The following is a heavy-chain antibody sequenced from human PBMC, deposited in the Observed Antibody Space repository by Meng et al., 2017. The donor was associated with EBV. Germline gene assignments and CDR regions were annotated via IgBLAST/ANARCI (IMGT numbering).Heavy chain of an antibody. CDR3: ARVGIAVAGTGDY. D-gene: IGHD6-19*01. CDR1: GYTLTGYY. V-gene: IGHV1-2*06. CDR2: INPNSGGT. Sequence: QGQVGQFGEAVKKPGASVKVSCKASGYTLTGYYMHWVRQAPGQGLEWMGRINPNSGGTNYAQKFQGRVTMTRDTSISTAYMELSRLRSDDTAVYYCARVGIAVAGTGDYWGQGTLVTVSS. J-gene: IGHJ4*02.